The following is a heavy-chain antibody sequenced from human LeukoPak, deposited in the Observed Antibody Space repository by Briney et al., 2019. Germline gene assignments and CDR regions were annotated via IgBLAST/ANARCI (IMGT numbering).Heavy chain of an antibody. CDR1: GFTFSSYS. J-gene: IGHJ4*02. CDR3: ARDPASGSPEFDY. Sequence: GGSLRLSCAASGFTFSSYSMNWVRQAPGKGLEWVSSISSSSSYIYYADSVKGRFTIFRDNAKNSLYLQMNSLRAEDTAVYYCARDPASGSPEFDYWGQGTLVTVSS. V-gene: IGHV3-21*01. CDR2: ISSSSSYI. D-gene: IGHD5-12*01.